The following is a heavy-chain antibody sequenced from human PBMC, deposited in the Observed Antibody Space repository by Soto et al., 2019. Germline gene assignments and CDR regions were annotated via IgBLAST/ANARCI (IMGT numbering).Heavy chain of an antibody. D-gene: IGHD3-22*01. CDR3: ARAKGYYDSSGYYGFYDY. V-gene: IGHV4-30-4*01. Sequence: QVQLQESGPGLVKPSQTLSLTCTVSGGSISSGDYYWSWIRQPPGKGLEWIGYIYYSGSTYYNPSLQGRVNHSVGTSKNQFSLKLSSVTAADTAVYYCARAKGYYDSSGYYGFYDYWGQGTLVTVSS. J-gene: IGHJ4*02. CDR2: IYYSGST. CDR1: GGSISSGDYY.